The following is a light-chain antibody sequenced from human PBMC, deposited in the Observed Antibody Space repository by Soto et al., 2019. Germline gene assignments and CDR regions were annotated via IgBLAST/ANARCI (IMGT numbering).Light chain of an antibody. V-gene: IGLV2-11*01. J-gene: IGLJ1*01. CDR3: CSYAGSTRYV. CDR2: DVS. Sequence: QSVLTQPRSVSGSPGQSVTISCTGTSSDVGGYNYVSWYQQHPGKAPKVMIYDVSERPSGVPDRFSSPKSGNTASLTISGLQAEDEADYYGCSYAGSTRYVFGTGTKVNVL. CDR1: SSDVGGYNY.